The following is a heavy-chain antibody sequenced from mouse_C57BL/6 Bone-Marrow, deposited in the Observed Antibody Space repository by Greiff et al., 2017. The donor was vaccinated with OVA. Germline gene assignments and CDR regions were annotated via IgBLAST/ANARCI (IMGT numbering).Heavy chain of an antibody. CDR3: ARVSLLWLRRFDY. CDR1: GYSFPGYF. J-gene: IGHJ2*01. V-gene: IGHV1-20*01. Sequence: VQLKQSGPELVKPGDSVKISCKASGYSFPGYFMNWVMQSHGKSLEWIGRLNPYNGDTFYNQKFKGKATLTVDQSSSTAHMEFRSLTSEDSAVYYCARVSLLWLRRFDYWGQGTTLTGSS. CDR2: LNPYNGDT. D-gene: IGHD2-2*01.